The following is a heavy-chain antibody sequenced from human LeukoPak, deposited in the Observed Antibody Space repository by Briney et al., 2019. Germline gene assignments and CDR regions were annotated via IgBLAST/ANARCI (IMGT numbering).Heavy chain of an antibody. CDR1: GYTFTTYY. CDR2: INPSGGRT. J-gene: IGHJ5*02. D-gene: IGHD2-21*02. V-gene: IGHV1-46*01. Sequence: ASVKFSCKASGYTFTTYYMHWVRQAPGQGLQWMGIINPSGGRTSYARKFQGRVTMTRDMSTSTVYMELSSLRSEDTAVYYCARDLGGVVTASFDPWGQGTLVTVSS. CDR3: ARDLGGVVTASFDP.